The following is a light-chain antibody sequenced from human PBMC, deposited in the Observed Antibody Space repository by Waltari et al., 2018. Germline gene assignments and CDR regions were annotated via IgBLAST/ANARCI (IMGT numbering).Light chain of an antibody. V-gene: IGKV1-5*03. CDR1: QSISSW. CDR2: KAS. J-gene: IGKJ2*01. CDR3: QQYSNYPYT. Sequence: DIQMTQSPSTLSASVGDTVTITCRASQSISSWLAWYQHKPGKAPTLLIHKASTVESGVPSRFSGSGSGTEFTLTIDSLLPDDFATYYCQQYSNYPYTFGQGTKLEI.